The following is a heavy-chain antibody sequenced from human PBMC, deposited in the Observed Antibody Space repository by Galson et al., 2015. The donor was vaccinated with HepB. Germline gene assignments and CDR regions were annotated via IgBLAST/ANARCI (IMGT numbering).Heavy chain of an antibody. V-gene: IGHV6-1*01. J-gene: IGHJ5*02. CDR3: ARDNLRRGLGSFWSGQPHGVNWFDP. CDR1: GDSVSTTSVG. D-gene: IGHD3-3*01. Sequence: CAISGDSVSTTSVGWSWIRQSPSRGLEWLGRTYYRSKWFNDYAVSLKSRITISPDTSKNQVSLQLNPVTPEDTAVYFCARDNLRRGLGSFWSGQPHGVNWFDPWGQGTLVIVSS. CDR2: TYYRSKWFN.